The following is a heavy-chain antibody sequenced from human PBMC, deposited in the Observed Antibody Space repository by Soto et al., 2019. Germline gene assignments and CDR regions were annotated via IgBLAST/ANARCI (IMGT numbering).Heavy chain of an antibody. Sequence: PGGSLRLSCAASGFTFSRYAMSWVRQAPGKGLEWVSAISGSGGSTYYADSVKGRFTISRDNSKNTLYLQMNSLRAEDTAVYYCAKDRTTIVLSNWFDPWGQGTLVTVSS. J-gene: IGHJ5*02. CDR2: ISGSGGST. CDR3: AKDRTTIVLSNWFDP. D-gene: IGHD5-12*01. CDR1: GFTFSRYA. V-gene: IGHV3-23*01.